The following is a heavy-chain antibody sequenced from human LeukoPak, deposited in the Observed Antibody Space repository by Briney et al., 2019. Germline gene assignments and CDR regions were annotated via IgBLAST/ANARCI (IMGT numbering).Heavy chain of an antibody. J-gene: IGHJ6*03. Sequence: SETLSLTCAVYGGSFSGYYWSWIRQPPGKGLEWIGEINHSGSTNYNPSLKSRVTISVDTSKNQFSLKLSSVTAADTAVYYCARAFRSEDYYYYMDVWGKGTTVTVSS. CDR3: ARAFRSEDYYYYMDV. V-gene: IGHV4-34*01. CDR2: INHSGST. CDR1: GGSFSGYY.